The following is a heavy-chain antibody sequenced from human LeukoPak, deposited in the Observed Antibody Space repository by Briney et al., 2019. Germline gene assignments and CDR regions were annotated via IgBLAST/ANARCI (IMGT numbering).Heavy chain of an antibody. CDR1: GYTFTDYY. Sequence: ASVKVSCKASGYTFTDYYMHWVRQAPGQGFEWMGWINPNDGDTNYAQKFQGRVTMTRDTSVSTAHMEVSRLRSDDTAVYYCARANFLYCSSSTCLFDYWGQGTLVTASS. CDR2: INPNDGDT. CDR3: ARANFLYCSSSTCLFDY. D-gene: IGHD2-2*01. V-gene: IGHV1-2*02. J-gene: IGHJ4*02.